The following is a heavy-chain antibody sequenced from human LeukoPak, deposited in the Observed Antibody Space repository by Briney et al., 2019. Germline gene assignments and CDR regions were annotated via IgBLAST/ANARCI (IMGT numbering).Heavy chain of an antibody. CDR2: ISYSGST. CDR1: GGSISSSSYF. J-gene: IGHJ6*03. V-gene: IGHV4-39*07. CDR3: ARFPGSAEYRHYYYMDV. Sequence: SETLSLTCTVSGGSISSSSYFWGWIRQPPGQGLEWIGSISYSGSTYHNPSLKSRVTISADTSKNQFSLRLSSVTAADTAVYYCARFPGSAEYRHYYYMDVWGKGTTVTVSS. D-gene: IGHD2-15*01.